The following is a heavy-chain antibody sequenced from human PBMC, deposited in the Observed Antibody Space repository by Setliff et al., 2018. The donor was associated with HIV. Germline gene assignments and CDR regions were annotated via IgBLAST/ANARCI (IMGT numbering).Heavy chain of an antibody. D-gene: IGHD3-10*01. V-gene: IGHV4-38-2*02. J-gene: IGHJ5*02. CDR3: ARAGGSGSYYRFDP. Sequence: RDPPGKGLEWIGSMYYSGSTYYTPSLKSRITISLDTSKNQFSLKLSSVTAADTAVYYCARAGGSGSYYRFDPWGQGTLVTVSS. CDR2: MYYSGST.